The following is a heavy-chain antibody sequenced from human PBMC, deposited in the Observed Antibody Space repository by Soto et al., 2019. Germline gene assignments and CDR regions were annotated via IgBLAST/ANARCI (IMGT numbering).Heavy chain of an antibody. V-gene: IGHV1-18*01. Sequence: QVQLVQSGAAVKKPGASVKVSCKASGYTFTSYGFSWVRQAPGQGREGMGWISAYNGNTNYAQKHQGRVTMTTDTSTSTAYMKLRSLRSDDTAVYYCASYHLNSSYYGRDVWGQGTTVTVSS. J-gene: IGHJ6*02. CDR2: ISAYNGNT. CDR1: GYTFTSYG. CDR3: ASYHLNSSYYGRDV.